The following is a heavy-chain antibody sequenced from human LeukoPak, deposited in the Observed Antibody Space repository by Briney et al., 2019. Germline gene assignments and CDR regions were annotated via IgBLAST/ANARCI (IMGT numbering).Heavy chain of an antibody. D-gene: IGHD3-10*01. CDR3: ARGGSESYRNYYYMDV. V-gene: IGHV4-59*01. CDR2: IYYRGST. Sequence: SETLSLTCTVSGGSISSYYWIWIRQPPGKGVEWIVYIYYRGSTNYNPSLKSRVTISVDTSKNQFSLTLSSVTTADTAVYYCARGGSESYRNYYYMDVWGKGTTVTVSS. CDR1: GGSISSYY. J-gene: IGHJ6*03.